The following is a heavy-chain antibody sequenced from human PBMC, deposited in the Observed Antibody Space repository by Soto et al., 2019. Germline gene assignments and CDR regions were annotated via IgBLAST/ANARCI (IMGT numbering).Heavy chain of an antibody. CDR1: GGSFSGYY. Sequence: SETLSLTCAVYGGSFSGYYWSWIRQPPGKGLEWIGEINHSGSTNYNPSLKSRVTISVDTSKNQFSLKLSSVTAADTAVYYCARGRHIVVVPAAMSFDYWGQGTLVTVSS. V-gene: IGHV4-34*01. CDR3: ARGRHIVVVPAAMSFDY. J-gene: IGHJ4*02. CDR2: INHSGST. D-gene: IGHD2-2*01.